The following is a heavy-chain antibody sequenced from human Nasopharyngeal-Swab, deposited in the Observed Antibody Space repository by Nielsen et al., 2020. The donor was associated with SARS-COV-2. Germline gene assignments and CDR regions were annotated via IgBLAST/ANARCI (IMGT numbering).Heavy chain of an antibody. D-gene: IGHD3-22*01. CDR2: ISAYNGNT. Sequence: ASVKVSCKASGYTFTSYGISWVRQAPGQGLEWTGWISAYNGNTNYAQKLQGRVTMTTDTSTSTAYMELRSLRSDDTAVYYCARDRQYYDSSGYYYVLDYYYGMDVWGQGTTVTVSS. J-gene: IGHJ6*02. CDR3: ARDRQYYDSSGYYYVLDYYYGMDV. CDR1: GYTFTSYG. V-gene: IGHV1-18*01.